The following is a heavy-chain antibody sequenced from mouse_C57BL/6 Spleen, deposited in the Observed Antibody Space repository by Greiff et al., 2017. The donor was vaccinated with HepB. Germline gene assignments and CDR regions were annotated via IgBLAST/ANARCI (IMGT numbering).Heavy chain of an antibody. CDR1: GFSFTSYG. V-gene: IGHV2-5*01. Sequence: VKLLESGPGLVQPSQSLSITCTVSGFSFTSYGVHWVRQSPGKGLEWLGVIWRGGSTAYNAAFMSRLSITKDNSKSQVFFKMNSLQADDTSIYYCAKRDYSYAMDYWGQGTSVTVSS. CDR2: IWRGGST. J-gene: IGHJ4*01. D-gene: IGHD2-12*01. CDR3: AKRDYSYAMDY.